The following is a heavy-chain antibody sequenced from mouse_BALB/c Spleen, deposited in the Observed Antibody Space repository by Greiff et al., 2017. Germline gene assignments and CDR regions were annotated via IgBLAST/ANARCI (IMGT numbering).Heavy chain of an antibody. Sequence: QVHVKQSGPELVKPGASVKMSCKASGYTFTDYVISWVKQRTGQGLEWIGEIYPGSGSTYYNEKFKGKATLTADKSSNTAYMQLSSLTSEDSAVYFCARPGNYEFAYWGQGTLVTVSA. CDR1: GYTFTDYV. CDR3: ARPGNYEFAY. V-gene: IGHV1-77*01. CDR2: IYPGSGST. J-gene: IGHJ3*01. D-gene: IGHD2-1*01.